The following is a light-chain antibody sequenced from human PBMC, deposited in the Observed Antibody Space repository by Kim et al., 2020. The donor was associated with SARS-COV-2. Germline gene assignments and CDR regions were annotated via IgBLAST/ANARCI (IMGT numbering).Light chain of an antibody. CDR1: SSDVGGYNY. CDR2: DVS. J-gene: IGLJ1*01. CDR3: SSYTSDNTRV. V-gene: IGLV2-14*03. Sequence: QSITISCSGTSSDVGGYNYVSWYQQHPGKAPKLMIYDVSNRPSGVSNRFSGSKSGNTASLTISGLQAEDEADYYCSSYTSDNTRVFGTGTKVTVL.